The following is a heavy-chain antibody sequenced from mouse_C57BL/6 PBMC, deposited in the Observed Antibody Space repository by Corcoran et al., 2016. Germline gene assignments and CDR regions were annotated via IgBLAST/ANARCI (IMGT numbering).Heavy chain of an antibody. CDR1: GYTFTDYY. D-gene: IGHD2-3*01. Sequence: EVQLQQSGPELGKPGASVKISCKASGYTFTDYYMNWVKQSHGKSLEWIGDINPNNGGTSYNQKFKGKATLTVDRSSSTAYMELRSLTSEDSAVYYCARGRLLRGVAMDYWGQGTSVTVSS. V-gene: IGHV1-26*01. J-gene: IGHJ4*01. CDR2: INPNNGGT. CDR3: ARGRLLRGVAMDY.